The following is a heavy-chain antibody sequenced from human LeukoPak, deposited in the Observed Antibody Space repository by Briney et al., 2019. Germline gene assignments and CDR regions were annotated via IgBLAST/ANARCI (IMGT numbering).Heavy chain of an antibody. D-gene: IGHD1-20*01. CDR1: GGSFSGYY. CDR2: INHSGST. V-gene: IGHV4-34*01. Sequence: PSEALSLTCAVYGGSFSGYYWSWIRQPPGKGLEWIGEINHSGSTNYNPSLKRRVTISVDTSKNQFSLKLSSVTAADTAVYYCAAVTETYYYYMDVWGKGTTVTVSS. CDR3: AAVTETYYYYMDV. J-gene: IGHJ6*03.